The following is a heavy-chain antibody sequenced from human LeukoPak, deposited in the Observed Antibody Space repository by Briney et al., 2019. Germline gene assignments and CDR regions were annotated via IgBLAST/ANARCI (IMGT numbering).Heavy chain of an antibody. CDR1: GFTFDDYA. V-gene: IGHV3-9*03. CDR3: AKDFRQDPLDAFDI. CDR2: ISWNSGSI. J-gene: IGHJ3*02. Sequence: GRSLRLSCAASGFTFDDYAMHWVRQAPGKGLEWVSGISWNSGSIGYVDSVKGRFTISRDNAKNSLYLQMNSLRAEDMALYYCAKDFRQDPLDAFDIWGQGTMVTVSS.